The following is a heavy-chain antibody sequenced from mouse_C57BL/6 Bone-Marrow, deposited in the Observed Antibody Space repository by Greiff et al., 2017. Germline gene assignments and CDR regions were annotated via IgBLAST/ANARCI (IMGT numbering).Heavy chain of an antibody. J-gene: IGHJ3*01. D-gene: IGHD1-1*01. CDR1: GYSFTDYN. Sequence: EVQLLQSGPELVKPGASVKISCKASGYSFTDYNMNWVKQSNGKSLEWIGVINPNYGTTSYTQKFKGKATLTVEQSTSTAYMPLNRLTSEDSAVYYCVLITTGVAPYWGQGTLVTVSA. CDR3: VLITTGVAPY. V-gene: IGHV1-39*01. CDR2: INPNYGTT.